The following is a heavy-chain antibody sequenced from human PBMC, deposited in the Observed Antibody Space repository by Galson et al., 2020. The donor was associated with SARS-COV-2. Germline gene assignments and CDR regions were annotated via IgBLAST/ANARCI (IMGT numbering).Heavy chain of an antibody. Sequence: GESLKISCAASGFIFSDYEATWARQAPGTGLEWLSHISSSGDRTYYADSVKGRFTISRDNAKNSLYLQMNTLRADDTALYYWARESRATGNGFFDIWGQGTLVTVSS. CDR3: ARESRATGNGFFDI. CDR2: ISSSGDRT. J-gene: IGHJ4*02. V-gene: IGHV3-48*03. CDR1: GFIFSDYE. D-gene: IGHD1-1*01.